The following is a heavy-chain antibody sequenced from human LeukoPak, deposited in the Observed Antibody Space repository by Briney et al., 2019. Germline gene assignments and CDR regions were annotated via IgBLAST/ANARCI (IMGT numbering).Heavy chain of an antibody. V-gene: IGHV1-2*02. CDR1: GYTFTVYF. Sequence: GASVKVSCQASGYTFTVYFMHWVRQAPGQGLGWMGWINPNSGGTNYAQKFQGRVTMTRDTSISTAYMELSRLRSDDTAVYYCARELNYDSSGYYFDYWGQGTLVTVSS. D-gene: IGHD3-22*01. CDR3: ARELNYDSSGYYFDY. J-gene: IGHJ4*02. CDR2: INPNSGGT.